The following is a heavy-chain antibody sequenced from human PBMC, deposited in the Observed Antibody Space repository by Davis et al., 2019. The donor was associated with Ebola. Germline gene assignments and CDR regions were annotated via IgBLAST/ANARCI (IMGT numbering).Heavy chain of an antibody. J-gene: IGHJ6*02. CDR3: ARDVVVVVAASNSGFYYGMDV. CDR2: INSSGGST. Sequence: AASVTVSCKASGYTFTSYYMHWVRQPPGQGLEWMGIINSSGGSTSYAQKFQGRVTMTRDTSTSTVYMELSSLRSEDTAVYYCARDVVVVVAASNSGFYYGMDVWGQGTTVTVSS. CDR1: GYTFTSYY. V-gene: IGHV1-46*01. D-gene: IGHD2-15*01.